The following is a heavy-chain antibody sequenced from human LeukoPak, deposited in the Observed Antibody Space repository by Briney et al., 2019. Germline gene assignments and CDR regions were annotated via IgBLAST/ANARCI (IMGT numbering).Heavy chain of an antibody. CDR3: ASGGLGYCSGGSCYVLGY. V-gene: IGHV1-2*02. D-gene: IGHD2-15*01. Sequence: ASVKVSCKASGYTFTGYYMHWVRQAPGQGLEWMGWINPNSGGTNYAQKFQGRVTMTRDTSISTAYMELSRLRSDDTAVYYCASGGLGYCSGGSCYVLGYWGQGTLVTVSS. CDR2: INPNSGGT. J-gene: IGHJ4*02. CDR1: GYTFTGYY.